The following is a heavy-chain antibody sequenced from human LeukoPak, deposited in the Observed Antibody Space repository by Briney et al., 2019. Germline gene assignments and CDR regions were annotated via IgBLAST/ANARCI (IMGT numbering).Heavy chain of an antibody. CDR2: IYYSGST. CDR1: GGSISSYY. Sequence: KPSETLSLTCTVSGGSISSYYWSWIRQPPGKGLEWIGYIYYSGSTNYNPSLKSRVTISVDTSKNQFSLKLSSVTAADTAMYCCARVSGYDWESFYDYWGQGSLVTVSS. V-gene: IGHV4-59*01. CDR3: ARVSGYDWESFYDY. D-gene: IGHD5-12*01. J-gene: IGHJ4*02.